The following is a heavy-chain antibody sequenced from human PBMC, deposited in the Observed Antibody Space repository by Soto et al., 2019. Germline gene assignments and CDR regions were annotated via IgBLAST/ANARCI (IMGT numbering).Heavy chain of an antibody. D-gene: IGHD6-13*01. V-gene: IGHV3-74*01. J-gene: IGHJ4*02. Sequence: EVQLVESGGGLVQPGGCLRLSCVASGFTFSNYWMFWVRQALGKGLVWVSHLNGDGSSIRYAASVRGRFTISRDNAKNTVYLQMNSLRAEDTAMYYCARAGIAPGAPNYWGQGTLVTVSS. CDR3: ARAGIAPGAPNY. CDR1: GFTFSNYW. CDR2: LNGDGSSI.